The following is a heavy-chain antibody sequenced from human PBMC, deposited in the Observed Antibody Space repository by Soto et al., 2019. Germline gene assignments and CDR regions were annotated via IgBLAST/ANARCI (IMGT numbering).Heavy chain of an antibody. Sequence: GGSLRLSCAASGFTFSSYGMHWVRQAPGKGLEWVAVISYDGSNKYYADSVKGRFTISRDNSKNTLYLQMNSLRAEDTAVYYCAKTGPVIEYSSSSTFDYWGQGTLVTVSS. J-gene: IGHJ4*02. V-gene: IGHV3-30*18. D-gene: IGHD6-6*01. CDR3: AKTGPVIEYSSSSTFDY. CDR2: ISYDGSNK. CDR1: GFTFSSYG.